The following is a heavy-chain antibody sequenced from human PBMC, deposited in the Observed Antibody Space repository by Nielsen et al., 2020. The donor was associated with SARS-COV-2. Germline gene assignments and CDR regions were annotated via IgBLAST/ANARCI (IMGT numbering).Heavy chain of an antibody. CDR2: INPDSGGT. CDR1: GYTFSGYY. J-gene: IGHJ4*02. V-gene: IGHV1-2*06. CDR3: ARRAIRTAVFDY. D-gene: IGHD2-2*01. Sequence: ASVKVSCKAAGYTFSGYYLHWVRQAPGQGLEWMGRINPDSGGTSNAQKFQGRVIMTRDTSISTAYMELSSLGSEDTAVYYCARRAIRTAVFDYWGQGTLVTVSS.